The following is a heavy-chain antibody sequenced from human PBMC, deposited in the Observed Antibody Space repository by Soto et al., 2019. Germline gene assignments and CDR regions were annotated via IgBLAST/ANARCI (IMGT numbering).Heavy chain of an antibody. CDR3: ARDYYDSSGYYYYFDY. CDR2: IYTSGST. CDR1: GGSISSYY. V-gene: IGHV4-4*07. D-gene: IGHD3-22*01. Sequence: SETLSRTCTVSGGSISSYYWSWIRQPAGKGLEWIGRIYTSGSTNYNPSLKSRVTMSVDTSKNQFSLKLSSVTAADTAVYYCARDYYDSSGYYYYFDYWGQGTLVTVSS. J-gene: IGHJ4*02.